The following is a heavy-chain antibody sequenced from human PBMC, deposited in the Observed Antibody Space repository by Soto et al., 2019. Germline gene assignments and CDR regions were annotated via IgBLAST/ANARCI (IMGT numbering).Heavy chain of an antibody. CDR2: IGTAGDT. Sequence: EVQLVESGGGLVQPGGSLRLSCAASGFTFSSYDMHWVRQATGKGLEWVSAIGTAGDTYYSGSVKGRFTISRENAKNSLYLQMNSLRAGDTAVYYCARGSSSSYGYYYYYGMDVWGQGTTVTVSS. D-gene: IGHD6-6*01. CDR3: ARGSSSSYGYYYYYGMDV. V-gene: IGHV3-13*01. CDR1: GFTFSSYD. J-gene: IGHJ6*02.